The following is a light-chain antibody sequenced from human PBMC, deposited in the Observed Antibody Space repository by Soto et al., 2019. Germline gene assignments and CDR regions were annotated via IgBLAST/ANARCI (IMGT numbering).Light chain of an antibody. CDR1: QSVVRY. J-gene: IGKJ4*01. CDR3: HQRSNWPTT. CDR2: DAS. V-gene: IGKV3-11*01. Sequence: EIVLRQSPATLSLSPGKRATLSCRASQSVVRYLAWYQQKPGQAPRLLIFDASNRATGIPARFSGSGSGTDFTLTISSLEPEDFAVYYCHQRSNWPTTFGGGTKVEI.